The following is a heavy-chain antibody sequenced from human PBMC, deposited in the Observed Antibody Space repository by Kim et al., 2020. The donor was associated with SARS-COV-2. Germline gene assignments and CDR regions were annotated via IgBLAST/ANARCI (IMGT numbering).Heavy chain of an antibody. D-gene: IGHD3-10*01. CDR3: SRGDGSGIS. Sequence: GTTEYAASVKGRFTLSRDDSKSIAYLQMNSLKSEGTAVYYCSRGDGSGISWGQGTLVTVSS. CDR2: GTT. V-gene: IGHV3-49*02. J-gene: IGHJ5*02.